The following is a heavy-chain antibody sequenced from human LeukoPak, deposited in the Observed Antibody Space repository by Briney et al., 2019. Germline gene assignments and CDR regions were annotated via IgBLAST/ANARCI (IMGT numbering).Heavy chain of an antibody. Sequence: GGSLRLSCAASGFTFSSYGMHWVRQAPGKGLEWVAVISYDGSNKYYADSVKGRFTISRDNSKNTLYLQMNSLRAEDTAVYYCAKFIRADSFDYWGQGTLVTVSS. V-gene: IGHV3-30*18. CDR2: ISYDGSNK. D-gene: IGHD3-10*01. CDR1: GFTFSSYG. CDR3: AKFIRADSFDY. J-gene: IGHJ4*02.